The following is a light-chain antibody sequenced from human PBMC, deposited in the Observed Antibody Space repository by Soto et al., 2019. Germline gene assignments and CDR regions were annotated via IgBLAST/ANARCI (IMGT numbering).Light chain of an antibody. CDR1: SSDVGAYNY. Sequence: QSALTQPPSASGSPGQSVTISCTGTSSDVGAYNYVSWYQQLPGKAPKLIIYEVSKRPSGVPDRFSGSKSGNTASLIVSGLQAEDEADYYCTSYAGTYSFFYVFGTGTKVTVL. V-gene: IGLV2-8*01. CDR3: TSYAGTYSFFYV. CDR2: EVS. J-gene: IGLJ1*01.